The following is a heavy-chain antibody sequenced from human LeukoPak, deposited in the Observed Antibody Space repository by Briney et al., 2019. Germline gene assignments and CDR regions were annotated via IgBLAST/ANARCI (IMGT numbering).Heavy chain of an antibody. CDR2: ISYDGSNK. CDR1: GFTVSSYA. Sequence: GGSLRLSCAASGFTVSSYAMHWVRQAPGKGLEWVAVISYDGSNKYYADSVKGRFTISRDNSKNTLYLQMNSLRAEDTAVYYCARDPPVYSSGWYGDNDYWGQGTLVTVSS. D-gene: IGHD6-19*01. CDR3: ARDPPVYSSGWYGDNDY. J-gene: IGHJ4*02. V-gene: IGHV3-30-3*01.